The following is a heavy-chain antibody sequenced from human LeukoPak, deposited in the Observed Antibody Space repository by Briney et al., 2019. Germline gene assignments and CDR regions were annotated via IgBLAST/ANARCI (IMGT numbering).Heavy chain of an antibody. CDR1: GGSISGYY. J-gene: IGHJ3*02. V-gene: IGHV4-59*12. D-gene: IGHD3-10*01. Sequence: SETLSLTCTVSGGSISGYYWSWLRQPPGKGLEWIGYIYSSGSTYSNPSLKSRVTISVDTSKNQFSLKLNSVTAADTAVYYCAKSNGYGLVDIWGQGTMVTASS. CDR3: AKSNGYGLVDI. CDR2: IYSSGST.